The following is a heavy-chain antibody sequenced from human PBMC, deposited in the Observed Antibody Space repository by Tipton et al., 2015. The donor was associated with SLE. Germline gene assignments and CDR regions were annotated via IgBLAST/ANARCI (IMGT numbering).Heavy chain of an antibody. J-gene: IGHJ3*02. Sequence: TLSLTCTVSGGSISSHYRSWIRQPPGKGLEWIGYIYYSGSTNYNPSLKSRVTISVDTSKNQFSLKLSSVTAADTAVYYCARDLEAFDIWGQGTMVTVSS. V-gene: IGHV4-59*11. CDR2: IYYSGST. CDR3: ARDLEAFDI. CDR1: GGSISSHY. D-gene: IGHD1-1*01.